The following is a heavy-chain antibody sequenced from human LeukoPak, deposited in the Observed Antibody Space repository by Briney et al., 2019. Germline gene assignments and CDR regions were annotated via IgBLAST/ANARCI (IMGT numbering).Heavy chain of an antibody. J-gene: IGHJ4*02. CDR2: ISGSGGST. CDR3: AKDFQPDANIVVVVAATAPFDY. Sequence: GGSLRLSCAASGFTFGSYAMSWVRQAPGKGLEWVSAISGSGGSTYYAGSVKGRFTISRDNSKNTLYLQMNSLRAEDTAVYYCAKDFQPDANIVVVVAATAPFDYWGQGTLVTVSS. V-gene: IGHV3-23*01. CDR1: GFTFGSYA. D-gene: IGHD2-15*01.